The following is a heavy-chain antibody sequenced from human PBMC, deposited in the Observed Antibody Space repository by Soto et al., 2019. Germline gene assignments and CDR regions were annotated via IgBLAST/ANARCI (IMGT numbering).Heavy chain of an antibody. Sequence: SETLSLTCTVSGGSISSYYWSWIRQPPGKGLEWIGYIYYSGSTNYNPSLKSRLTISVDTSKNQFSLKLSSVTAADTAVYYCARDRFVAVAGTRYYYYGMDVWGQGTTVT. CDR1: GGSISSYY. D-gene: IGHD6-19*01. CDR2: IYYSGST. J-gene: IGHJ6*02. V-gene: IGHV4-59*01. CDR3: ARDRFVAVAGTRYYYYGMDV.